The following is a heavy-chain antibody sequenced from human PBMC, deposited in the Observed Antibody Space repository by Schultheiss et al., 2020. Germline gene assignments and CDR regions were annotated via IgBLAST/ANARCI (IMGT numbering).Heavy chain of an antibody. CDR2: IYYSGST. J-gene: IGHJ4*02. CDR1: GGSISSYY. D-gene: IGHD3-9*01. Sequence: SETLSLTCTVSGGSISSYYWSWIRQPPGKGLEWIGYIYYSGSTNYNPSLKSRVTISVDTSKNQFSLKLSSVTAADTAVYYCARGTKTYYDILTGYYAPYYFDYWGQGTLVNVSS. CDR3: ARGTKTYYDILTGYYAPYYFDY. V-gene: IGHV4-59*01.